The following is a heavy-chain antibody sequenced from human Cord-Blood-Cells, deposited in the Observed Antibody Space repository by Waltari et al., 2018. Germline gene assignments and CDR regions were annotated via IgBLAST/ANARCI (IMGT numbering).Heavy chain of an antibody. J-gene: IGHJ3*02. Sequence: EVQLVESGGGLVQPGGSLRLSCAASGFTFSSYWMSWVRQAPGKGLEWVANIKQDGSEKYYVDSVKGRFTISRDNAKNSLYLQMNSLRAEDTAVYYCARDWVRGATPYDAFDIWGQGTMVTVSS. CDR2: IKQDGSEK. CDR1: GFTFSSYW. V-gene: IGHV3-7*01. D-gene: IGHD1-26*01. CDR3: ARDWVRGATPYDAFDI.